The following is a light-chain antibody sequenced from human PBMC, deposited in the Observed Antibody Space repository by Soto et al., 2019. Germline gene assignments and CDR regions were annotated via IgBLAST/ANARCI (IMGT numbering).Light chain of an antibody. Sequence: QSVLTQPPSVSGAPGQRVTISGTGSSSHIGAGYDVHWYQQRPGAAPKLLISANINRPSGVPDRFSGSKSGTSASLAITGLQADDEGDYYCQSYDSTLSARYVFGTGTKVTVL. CDR1: SSHIGAGYD. J-gene: IGLJ1*01. CDR2: ANI. V-gene: IGLV1-40*01. CDR3: QSYDSTLSARYV.